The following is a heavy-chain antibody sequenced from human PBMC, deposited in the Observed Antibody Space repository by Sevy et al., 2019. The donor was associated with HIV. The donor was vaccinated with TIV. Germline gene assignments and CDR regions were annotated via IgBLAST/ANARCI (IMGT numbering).Heavy chain of an antibody. D-gene: IGHD3-10*01. CDR1: GGTFSSYA. CDR2: IIPMFGTA. CDR3: VRGPNGSYLLYSFDN. Sequence: ASVKVSCKASGGTFSSYAISWVRQAPGQGLEWLGGIIPMFGTANYAQKFQGRVIITADESTSTVYMELSSLKSGDTAVYYCVRGPNGSYLLYSFDNWGQGTLAPSPQ. J-gene: IGHJ4*02. V-gene: IGHV1-69*13.